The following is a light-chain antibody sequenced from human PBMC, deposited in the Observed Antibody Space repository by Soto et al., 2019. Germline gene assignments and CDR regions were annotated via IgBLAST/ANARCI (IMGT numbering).Light chain of an antibody. CDR1: QSVSSDF. J-gene: IGKJ1*01. Sequence: EIVLTQSPGTLSLSPGERATLSCRASQSVSSDFLARYQQKPGQAPRLLIYAASSRASGIPDRFSGSGSETEFTLTISRLEPEDFAVYYCLKYGRSPGWTFGQGNKVEIK. V-gene: IGKV3-20*01. CDR3: LKYGRSPGWT. CDR2: AAS.